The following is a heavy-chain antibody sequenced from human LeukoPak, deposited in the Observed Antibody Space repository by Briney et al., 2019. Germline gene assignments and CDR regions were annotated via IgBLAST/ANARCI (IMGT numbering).Heavy chain of an antibody. J-gene: IGHJ2*01. CDR1: GGSISSGGYY. D-gene: IGHD3-22*01. Sequence: PSETLSLTCTVSGGSISSGGYYWSWIRQPPGKGLEWIGYIYHSGSTYYNPSLKSRVTISVDRSKNQFSLKLSSVTAADTAVYYCARDGYYHDSSGYSYYWYFNLWGRGTPVTVSS. CDR2: IYHSGST. V-gene: IGHV4-30-2*01. CDR3: ARDGYYHDSSGYSYYWYFNL.